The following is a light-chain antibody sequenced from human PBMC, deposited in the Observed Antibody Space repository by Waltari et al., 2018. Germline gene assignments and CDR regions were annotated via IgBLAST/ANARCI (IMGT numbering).Light chain of an antibody. Sequence: QSALPQPASVSGSPGQSITISCTGTTSDIGAYDFVSWYQQHPGEAPKLIIYDVTKRPSGVSKRFSGSKSGHTASLTIAGLQADDEADYYCYSYTTSNTGVFGGGTKVTVL. J-gene: IGLJ3*02. CDR1: TSDIGAYDF. CDR3: YSYTTSNTGV. V-gene: IGLV2-14*03. CDR2: DVT.